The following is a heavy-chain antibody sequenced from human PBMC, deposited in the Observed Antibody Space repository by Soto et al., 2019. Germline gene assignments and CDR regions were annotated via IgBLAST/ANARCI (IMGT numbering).Heavy chain of an antibody. CDR3: ARDGITITVADAFDI. D-gene: IGHD3-22*01. J-gene: IGHJ3*02. CDR2: IYHSGST. Sequence: SETLSLTCAVSGGSISSGGYSWSWIRQPPGKGLGWIGYIYHSGSTYYNPSLKSRVTISVDRSKNQFSLKLSSVTAADTAVYYSARDGITITVADAFDIWGQGTMVTVSS. V-gene: IGHV4-30-2*01. CDR1: GGSISSGGYS.